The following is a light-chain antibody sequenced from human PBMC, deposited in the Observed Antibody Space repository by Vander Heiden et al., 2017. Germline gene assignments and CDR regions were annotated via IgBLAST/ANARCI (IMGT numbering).Light chain of an antibody. CDR2: REY. CDR1: SSNIETNY. CDR3: AAWDDSRGGVV. Sequence: SVLPHPPSASGNPGQRVTITCSGSSSNIETNYVYWYQQYPGVAPNLLMYREYQRSSGVPERCSGSKSGTSASLAISGLRPEDESDYYCAAWDDSRGGVVFGGGTRLTVL. V-gene: IGLV1-47*01. J-gene: IGLJ3*02.